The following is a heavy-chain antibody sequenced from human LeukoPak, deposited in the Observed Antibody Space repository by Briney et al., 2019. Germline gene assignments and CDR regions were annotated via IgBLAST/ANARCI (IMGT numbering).Heavy chain of an antibody. CDR3: AKDHRIMIFGVATDAFDI. D-gene: IGHD3-3*01. CDR2: ISGSGGST. CDR1: GFTFSSYA. J-gene: IGHJ3*02. Sequence: PGGSLRLSCAASGFTFSSYAMSWVRQAPGKGLEWVSAISGSGGSTYYADSVKGRFTISRDNSKNTLYLQTNSLRAEDTAVYYCAKDHRIMIFGVATDAFDIWGQGTMVTVSS. V-gene: IGHV3-23*01.